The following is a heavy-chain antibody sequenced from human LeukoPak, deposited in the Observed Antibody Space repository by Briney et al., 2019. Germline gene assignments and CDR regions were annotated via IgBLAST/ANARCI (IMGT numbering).Heavy chain of an antibody. Sequence: GGSLRLSCAASGFTFSSYGMHWVRQAPGKGLEWVAVIWYDGSNKYYADSVKGRFTISRDNSKNTLYLQMNSLRAEDTAIYYCARDWGSSGWYNWFDPWGQGTLVTVSS. D-gene: IGHD6-19*01. CDR1: GFTFSSYG. CDR3: ARDWGSSGWYNWFDP. CDR2: IWYDGSNK. V-gene: IGHV3-33*01. J-gene: IGHJ5*02.